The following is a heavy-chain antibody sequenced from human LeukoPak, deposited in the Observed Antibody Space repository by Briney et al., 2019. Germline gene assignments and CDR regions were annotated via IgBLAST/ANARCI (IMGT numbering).Heavy chain of an antibody. D-gene: IGHD1-26*01. J-gene: IGHJ4*02. Sequence: GGSLRLSCAASEFTFSSYSMNWVRQAPGKGLEWVSYITNSGNSKSYADSVKGRFTISRDSAKNTLYLQMNSLRAEDTAVYYCARQDSGSYLGGYWGQGTLVTVSS. CDR3: ARQDSGSYLGGY. V-gene: IGHV3-48*04. CDR2: ITNSGNSK. CDR1: EFTFSSYS.